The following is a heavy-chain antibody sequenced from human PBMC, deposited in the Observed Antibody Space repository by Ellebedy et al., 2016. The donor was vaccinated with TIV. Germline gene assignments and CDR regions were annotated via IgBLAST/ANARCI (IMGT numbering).Heavy chain of an antibody. D-gene: IGHD1-26*01. CDR2: IKSKTDGGTT. Sequence: GGSLRLXCAASGFTFSNAWMSWVRQAPGKGLEWVGRIKSKTDGGTTDYAAPVKGRFTISRDDSKNTLYLQMNSLKTEDTAVYYCTTAPCGGSYYSYYYGMDVWGQGTTVTVSS. CDR1: GFTFSNAW. J-gene: IGHJ6*02. V-gene: IGHV3-15*01. CDR3: TTAPCGGSYYSYYYGMDV.